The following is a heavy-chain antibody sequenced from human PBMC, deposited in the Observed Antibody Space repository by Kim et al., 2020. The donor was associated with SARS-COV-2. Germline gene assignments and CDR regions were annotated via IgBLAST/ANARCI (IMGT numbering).Heavy chain of an antibody. V-gene: IGHV1-69*01. D-gene: IGHD5-18*01. Sequence: PKFQGRVTITADESTSTAYMELSSLRSEDTAVYYCARDRISGYSYGLTDYWGQGTLVTVSS. J-gene: IGHJ4*02. CDR3: ARDRISGYSYGLTDY.